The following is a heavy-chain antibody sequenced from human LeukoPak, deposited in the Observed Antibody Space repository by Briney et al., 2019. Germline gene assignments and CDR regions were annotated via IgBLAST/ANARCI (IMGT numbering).Heavy chain of an antibody. CDR2: VSGSGSGT. CDR1: GLSFNDYY. CDR3: AKDEGSRDSSGSDY. Sequence: GGSLRLSCAASGLSFNDYYMNWIRQAPGKGLEWVSDVSGSGSGTNYADSVKGRFTISRDNSKNTLYLQMDSLRAEDTAVYYCAKDEGSRDSSGSDYWGQGTLVTVSS. V-gene: IGHV3-23*01. D-gene: IGHD6-19*01. J-gene: IGHJ4*02.